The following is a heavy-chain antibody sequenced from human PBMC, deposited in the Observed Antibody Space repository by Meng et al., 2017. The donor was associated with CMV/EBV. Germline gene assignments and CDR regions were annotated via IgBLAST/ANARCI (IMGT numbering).Heavy chain of an antibody. V-gene: IGHV3-9*01. CDR2: ISWNSGSI. Sequence: SLKISCAASGFTFDDYAMHWVRQAPGKGLEWVSGISWNSGSIGYADSVKGRFTISRDNAKNSLYLQMNSLRAEDTASYYCAKDHDFWSGYSYYFDYWGQGTLVTVSS. D-gene: IGHD3-3*01. CDR3: AKDHDFWSGYSYYFDY. CDR1: GFTFDDYA. J-gene: IGHJ4*02.